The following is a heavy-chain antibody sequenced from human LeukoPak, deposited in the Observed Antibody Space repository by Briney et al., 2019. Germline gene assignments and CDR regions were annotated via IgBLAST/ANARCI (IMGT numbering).Heavy chain of an antibody. CDR3: ARDGYCSSGSCHPFDY. D-gene: IGHD2-15*01. Sequence: PGGSLRLSCAASGFTVSSNYMSWVRQAPGKGLEWVSIIYSGGSTFYADSVKGRFTISRDNSKNSLYLQMNSLRVEDTAVYYCARDGYCSSGSCHPFDYWGQGTLVTVSS. CDR2: IYSGGST. V-gene: IGHV3-53*01. J-gene: IGHJ4*02. CDR1: GFTVSSNY.